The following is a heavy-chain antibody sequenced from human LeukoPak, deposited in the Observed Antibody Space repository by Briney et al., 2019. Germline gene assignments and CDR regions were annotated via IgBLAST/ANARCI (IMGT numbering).Heavy chain of an antibody. D-gene: IGHD2-21*02. CDR1: GFMFSIYS. CDR3: AREICYGGDCYSDSFDY. J-gene: IGHJ4*02. Sequence: GGSLRLSCAVSGFMFSIYSMKWVRQAPGEGRECVSSICSSSSYIYYADSVKGRFTISRDNAKSSLYLQMNSLRAEDTAVYYCAREICYGGDCYSDSFDYWGQGTLVTVSS. V-gene: IGHV3-21*01. CDR2: ICSSSSYI.